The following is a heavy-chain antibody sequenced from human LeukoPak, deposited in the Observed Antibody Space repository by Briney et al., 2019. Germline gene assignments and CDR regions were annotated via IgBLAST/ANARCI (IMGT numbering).Heavy chain of an antibody. CDR2: IITVFGSA. J-gene: IGHJ4*02. CDR1: GGTFSSYA. V-gene: IGHV1-69*05. CDR3: AREAQYSSSSDDGGYFDY. Sequence: PVKVSCKASGGTFSSYAISWVRQAPGHGLEWMGRIITVFGSANYAQKFQGRVTVTTDESTSTAYMELSSLRAEDTDVYYCAREAQYSSSSDDGGYFDYWGQGTLVTVSS. D-gene: IGHD6-6*01.